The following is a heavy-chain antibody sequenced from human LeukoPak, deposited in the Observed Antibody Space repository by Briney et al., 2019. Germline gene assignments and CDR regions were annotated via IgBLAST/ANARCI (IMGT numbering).Heavy chain of an antibody. Sequence: AGGSLRLSCAASGFTFSSYSMNWVRQAPGKGLEWVSSISSSSYIYYADSVKGRFTISRDNAKNSLYLQMNSLRAEDTAVYYCARWFRYSSGPDAFDIWGQGTMVTVSS. J-gene: IGHJ3*02. D-gene: IGHD6-19*01. CDR2: ISSSSYI. CDR3: ARWFRYSSGPDAFDI. V-gene: IGHV3-21*01. CDR1: GFTFSSYS.